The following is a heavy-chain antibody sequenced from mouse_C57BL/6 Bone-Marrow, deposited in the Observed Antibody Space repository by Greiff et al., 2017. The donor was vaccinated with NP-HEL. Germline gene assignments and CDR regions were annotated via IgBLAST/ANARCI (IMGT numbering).Heavy chain of an antibody. J-gene: IGHJ3*02. CDR2: ILPGSGST. Sequence: QVQLQQSGAELMKPGASVKLSCKATGYTFTGYWIEWVKQRPGHGLEWIGEILPGSGSTNYNAKFKGKATFTADTSSNTAYMQLSSLTTEDSAIYYCARDSNYSWGQGTLVTVSA. V-gene: IGHV1-9*01. CDR3: ARDSNYS. D-gene: IGHD2-5*01. CDR1: GYTFTGYW.